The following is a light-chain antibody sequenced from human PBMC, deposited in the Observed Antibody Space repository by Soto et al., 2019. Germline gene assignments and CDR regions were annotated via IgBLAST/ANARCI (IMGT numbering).Light chain of an antibody. V-gene: IGKV3-15*01. Sequence: ETVWTQSPATLSVSPGERATLSCRASQSVTSNLAWYQHKPGQAPRLLIYGASTRATGIPDRFSGSGSGTEFTLTISSLQFEDCAVDHCQLHNNSTWTFG. CDR1: QSVTSN. CDR3: QLHNNSTWT. CDR2: GAS. J-gene: IGKJ5*01.